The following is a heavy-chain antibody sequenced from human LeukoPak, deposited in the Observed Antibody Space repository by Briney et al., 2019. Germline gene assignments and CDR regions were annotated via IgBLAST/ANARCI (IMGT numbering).Heavy chain of an antibody. J-gene: IGHJ3*02. CDR3: ASWGKVGYAFDI. D-gene: IGHD3-16*01. CDR2: ISYDGSNK. CDR1: GFTFSSYA. Sequence: PGRSLRLSCAASGFTFSSYAMHWVRQAPGKGLEWVAVISYDGSNKYYADSVKGRFTISRDNSKNTLYLQMNSLRAEDTAVYYCASWGKVGYAFDIWGQGTMVTVSP. V-gene: IGHV3-30*04.